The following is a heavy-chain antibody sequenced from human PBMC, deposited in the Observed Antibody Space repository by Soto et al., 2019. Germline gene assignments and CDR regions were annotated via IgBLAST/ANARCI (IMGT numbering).Heavy chain of an antibody. Sequence: GAAVKVSCKASGGTLSSYAISWVRQAPGQGLEWMGGIIPIFGTANYAQKFQGRVTITADKSTSTAYMELSSLRSEDTAVYYCASFLYSSGWYGRGYYFDYWGQGTLVTVSS. V-gene: IGHV1-69*06. D-gene: IGHD6-19*01. CDR2: IIPIFGTA. CDR3: ASFLYSSGWYGRGYYFDY. J-gene: IGHJ4*02. CDR1: GGTLSSYA.